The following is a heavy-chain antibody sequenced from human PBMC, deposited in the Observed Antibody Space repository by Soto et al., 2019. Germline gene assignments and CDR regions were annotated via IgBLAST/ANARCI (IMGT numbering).Heavy chain of an antibody. J-gene: IGHJ6*02. D-gene: IGHD6-6*01. CDR2: IYHSGST. V-gene: IGHV4-31*03. CDR3: GSSTAALPYGLDV. CDR1: SASASSGAYY. Sequence: PSETLSLTCTVSSASASSGAYYRSWLRQHTGKGLEWIGYIYHSGSTFYNPSLQCRVTISEDASKRQSPLKRSSVSAADTAVDYCGSSTAALPYGLDVWGQGTTVTVSS.